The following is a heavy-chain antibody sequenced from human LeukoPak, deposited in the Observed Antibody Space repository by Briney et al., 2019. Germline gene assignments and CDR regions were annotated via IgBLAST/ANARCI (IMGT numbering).Heavy chain of an antibody. Sequence: GESLKISCKGSGYSFTSYWIGWVRQMPGKGLEWMGIIYPGDSDTRYSPSFQGQVTISADKSISTAYLQWSSLKASDTAMYYCARQTIAVAGTGAFDIWGQGTMVTVSS. D-gene: IGHD6-19*01. CDR2: IYPGDSDT. CDR3: ARQTIAVAGTGAFDI. V-gene: IGHV5-51*01. CDR1: GYSFTSYW. J-gene: IGHJ3*02.